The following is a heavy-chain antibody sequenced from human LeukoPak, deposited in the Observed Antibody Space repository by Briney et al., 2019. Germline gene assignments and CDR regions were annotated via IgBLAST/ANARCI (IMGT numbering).Heavy chain of an antibody. Sequence: SETLSLTCTISGGSVSDYYWSWIRQSPGKGLEWIGYIYYTGSTTYNPSLKSRVTMSADTSKNQFSLNLNSVTAADTAVYFCARGQKYSYGYTVTELGSGYFDYWGQGTLVTVSS. CDR3: ARGQKYSYGYTVTELGSGYFDY. D-gene: IGHD5-18*01. CDR1: GGSVSDYY. V-gene: IGHV4-59*02. CDR2: IYYTGST. J-gene: IGHJ4*02.